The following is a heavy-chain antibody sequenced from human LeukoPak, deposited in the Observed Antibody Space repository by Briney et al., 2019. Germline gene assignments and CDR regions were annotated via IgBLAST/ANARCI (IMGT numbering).Heavy chain of an antibody. CDR2: INPNDGGT. CDR1: GYTFTSYH. Sequence: ASVKVSCKASGYTFTSYHIHWVRQAPGQGLEWMGIINPNDGGTGYAQNFQGRVTLTRDTSISTAYMELSRLRSDDTAVYYCARDRPQLAFDYWGQGTLVTVSS. J-gene: IGHJ4*02. D-gene: IGHD2-2*01. V-gene: IGHV1-46*01. CDR3: ARDRPQLAFDY.